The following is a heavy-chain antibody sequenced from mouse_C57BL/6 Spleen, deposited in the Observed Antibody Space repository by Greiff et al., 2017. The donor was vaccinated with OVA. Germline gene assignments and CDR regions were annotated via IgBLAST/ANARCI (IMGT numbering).Heavy chain of an antibody. D-gene: IGHD6-1*01. J-gene: IGHJ1*03. V-gene: IGHV1-78*01. Sequence: QVQLQQSDAELVKPGASVKISCKVSGYTFTDHTIPWMKQRPEQGLAWIGYIYPSDGSTKYNEKFKGKATLTADKSSSTAYMQLNSLTSEDSAVYFGASTLSYWYFDVWGTGTTVTVSS. CDR2: IYPSDGST. CDR3: ASTLSYWYFDV. CDR1: GYTFTDHT.